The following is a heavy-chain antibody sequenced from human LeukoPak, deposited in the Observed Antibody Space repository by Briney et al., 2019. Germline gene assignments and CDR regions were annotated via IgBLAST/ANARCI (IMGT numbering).Heavy chain of an antibody. J-gene: IGHJ5*02. D-gene: IGHD3-16*01. CDR2: ISGYNGNT. Sequence: GASVKVSFKASGYTFTTYGIGWVRQAPGQGLEWMGWISGYNGNTNYAQKFQGRVTMTTDTSTSTAYVELRSLRSDDTAVYCCARTSHESVLYWSDPWGQGTLVNVSS. CDR3: ARTSHESVLYWSDP. V-gene: IGHV1-18*01. CDR1: GYTFTTYG.